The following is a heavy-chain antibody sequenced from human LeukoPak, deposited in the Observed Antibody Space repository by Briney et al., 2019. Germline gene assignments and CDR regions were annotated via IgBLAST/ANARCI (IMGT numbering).Heavy chain of an antibody. V-gene: IGHV3-21*01. Sequence: SGVSLTLSCAASGFTFSSYSMNWDRQAPGKGLEWVSSISSSSSYIYYADSVKGRFTISRDNAKNSLYLQMNSLRAEDTAVYYCARSRITMVRGVIAAFDIWGQGTMVTVSS. CDR1: GFTFSSYS. J-gene: IGHJ3*02. D-gene: IGHD3-10*01. CDR2: ISSSSSYI. CDR3: ARSRITMVRGVIAAFDI.